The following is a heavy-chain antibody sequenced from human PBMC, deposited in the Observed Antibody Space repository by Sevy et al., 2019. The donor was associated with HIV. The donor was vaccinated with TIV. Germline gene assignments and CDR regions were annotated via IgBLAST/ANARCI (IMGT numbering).Heavy chain of an antibody. J-gene: IGHJ4*02. CDR3: TRAPGYCSSTSCYPLQYYFDY. D-gene: IGHD2-2*01. V-gene: IGHV3-49*03. Sequence: GGSLRLSCTASGFTFGDYAMSWFRQAPGKGLEWVGFIRSKAYGGTTEYAASVKGRFTISRDDSKSIAYLQMNSLKTEDTAAYYCTRAPGYCSSTSCYPLQYYFDYWGQGTLVTVSS. CDR1: GFTFGDYA. CDR2: IRSKAYGGTT.